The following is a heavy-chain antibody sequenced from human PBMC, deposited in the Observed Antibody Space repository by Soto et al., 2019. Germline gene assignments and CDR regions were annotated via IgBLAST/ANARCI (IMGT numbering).Heavy chain of an antibody. Sequence: SETQSLTSTVYGGNFRGYYWSWIRQPTGKGLEWIGEINHSGSTNYNPSLKSRVTISVDTSKNQFSLKLSSVTAADTAVYYCARGLELGYCSGGSCYSDWFDPWGQGTLVTVSS. CDR3: ARGLELGYCSGGSCYSDWFDP. D-gene: IGHD2-15*01. CDR2: INHSGST. CDR1: GGNFRGYY. J-gene: IGHJ5*02. V-gene: IGHV4-34*01.